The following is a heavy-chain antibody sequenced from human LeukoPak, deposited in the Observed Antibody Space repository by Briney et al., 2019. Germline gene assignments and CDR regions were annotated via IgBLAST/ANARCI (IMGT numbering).Heavy chain of an antibody. J-gene: IGHJ4*02. CDR1: GFTLSSYA. CDR2: IWYDGTNK. CDR3: ARDAAGTCLDY. D-gene: IGHD1-1*01. Sequence: GGSLRLSCAASGFTLSSYAMHWVRQAPGRGLVWVTLIWYDGTNKYYADSVKVRFTVSRDNSKNYLYLQMNSLRAEDTAVYYCARDAAGTCLDYWGQGTLVTVS. V-gene: IGHV3-33*01.